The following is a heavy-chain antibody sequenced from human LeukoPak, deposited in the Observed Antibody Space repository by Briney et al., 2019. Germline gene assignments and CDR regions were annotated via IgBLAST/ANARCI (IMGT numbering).Heavy chain of an antibody. V-gene: IGHV3-23*01. D-gene: IGHD5-18*01. Sequence: TGGSLRLSCVASGFTFSTFAMNWVRQAPGKGLEWVSTISETGRSTYYADSVKGQFTISRDNSKNTLYLQMNSLRAEDTAVHYCAKDRGYSYGISEYWGQGTLVTVSS. CDR2: ISETGRST. CDR1: GFTFSTFA. J-gene: IGHJ4*02. CDR3: AKDRGYSYGISEY.